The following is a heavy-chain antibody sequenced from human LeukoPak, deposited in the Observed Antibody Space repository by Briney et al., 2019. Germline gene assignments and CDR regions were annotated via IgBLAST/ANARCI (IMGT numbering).Heavy chain of an antibody. CDR3: TRDFDFSSAI. V-gene: IGHV3-74*01. Sequence: GGSLRLSCAASGFTFSSYWMHWVRQAPGKGLVWVSRISPDGSTTGHADSVKGRFTTPRDNAKNTLFLQMNSLRAEDTAVYYCTRDFDFSSAIWGQGTLVTVSS. CDR2: ISPDGSTT. CDR1: GFTFSSYW. D-gene: IGHD3-3*01. J-gene: IGHJ4*02.